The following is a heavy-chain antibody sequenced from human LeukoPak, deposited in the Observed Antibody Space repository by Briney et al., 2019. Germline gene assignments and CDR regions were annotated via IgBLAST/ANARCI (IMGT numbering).Heavy chain of an antibody. D-gene: IGHD3-22*01. CDR1: GFTLSSYA. J-gene: IGHJ4*02. V-gene: IGHV3-23*01. Sequence: GGSLRLSCAASGFTLSSYAMSWVRQAPGKGLEWVLAISGSGGSTYYADSVKGRLTMSRDNSKNTRDLQMNSLSAEHTAVSYCANSPPLGYYDSSGSFDSWGQGTLVTVSS. CDR2: ISGSGGST. CDR3: ANSPPLGYYDSSGSFDS.